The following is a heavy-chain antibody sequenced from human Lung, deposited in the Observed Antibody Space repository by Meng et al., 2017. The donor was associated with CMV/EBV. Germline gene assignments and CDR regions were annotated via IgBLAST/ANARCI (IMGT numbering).Heavy chain of an antibody. CDR1: GYTFTAHY. Sequence: ASXXVSCKASGYTFTAHYFHWVRQAPGQGLEWMGWIHPSRGNTNYAQEFQGRVTLTRDTSINTGYMELTRLTSDDTAVYYCARDNNWGPDYWGQGALVTVPS. J-gene: IGHJ4*02. CDR3: ARDNNWGPDY. D-gene: IGHD7-27*01. CDR2: IHPSRGNT. V-gene: IGHV1-2*02.